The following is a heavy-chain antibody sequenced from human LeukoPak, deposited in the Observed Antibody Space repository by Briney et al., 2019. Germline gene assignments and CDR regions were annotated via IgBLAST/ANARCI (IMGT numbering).Heavy chain of an antibody. CDR2: IYTSGST. J-gene: IGHJ3*02. V-gene: IGHV4-4*07. CDR1: GGSISSYY. Sequence: SETLSLTCTVSGGSISSYYWSWIRQPAGKGLEWIGRIYTSGSTNYNPSLKSRVTMSVVTSKNQFSLKLSSVTAADTAVYYCARDTGIQLWSYAFDIWGQGTMVTVSS. D-gene: IGHD5-18*01. CDR3: ARDTGIQLWSYAFDI.